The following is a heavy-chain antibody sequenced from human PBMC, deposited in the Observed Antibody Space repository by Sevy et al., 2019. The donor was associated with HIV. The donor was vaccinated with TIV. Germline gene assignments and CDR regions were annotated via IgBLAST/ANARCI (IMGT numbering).Heavy chain of an antibody. D-gene: IGHD3-3*01. Sequence: SETLSLTCTVSGGSISSYYWSWIRQPPGKGLEWIGYIYYSGSTNYNPSLKSRVTISVDTSKNQFSLKLSSVTAADTAVYYCARVGTPLRWEWLLYEHNWFDPWGQGTLVTVSS. V-gene: IGHV4-59*01. CDR3: ARVGTPLRWEWLLYEHNWFDP. CDR2: IYYSGST. J-gene: IGHJ5*02. CDR1: GGSISSYY.